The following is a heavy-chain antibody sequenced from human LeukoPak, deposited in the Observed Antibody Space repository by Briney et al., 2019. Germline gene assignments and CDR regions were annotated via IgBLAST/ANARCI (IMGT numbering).Heavy chain of an antibody. J-gene: IGHJ5*02. V-gene: IGHV4-59*01. CDR1: GGSISSYY. D-gene: IGHD3-3*01. CDR3: ARSNYDFWSGYEDNWFDP. CDR2: IYYSGST. Sequence: SETLSLTCTVSGGSISSYYWSWIRQPQGKGLEWIGCIYYSGSTNYNPSLKSRVTISVDTSKNQFSLKLSSVTAADTAVYYCARSNYDFWSGYEDNWFDPWGQGTLVTVSS.